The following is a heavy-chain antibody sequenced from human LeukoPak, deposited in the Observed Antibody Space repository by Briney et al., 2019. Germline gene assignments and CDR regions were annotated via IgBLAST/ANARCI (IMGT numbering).Heavy chain of an antibody. V-gene: IGHV1-58*01. Sequence: SVKVSCKASGFTFTSSAVQWVRQARGQRLEWIGWIVVGSGNTNYAQKFQERVTITRDMSTSTACMELSSLRSEDTAVYYCAALWFGGNAFDIWGQGTMVTVSS. CDR3: AALWFGGNAFDI. CDR1: GFTFTSSA. D-gene: IGHD3-10*01. J-gene: IGHJ3*02. CDR2: IVVGSGNT.